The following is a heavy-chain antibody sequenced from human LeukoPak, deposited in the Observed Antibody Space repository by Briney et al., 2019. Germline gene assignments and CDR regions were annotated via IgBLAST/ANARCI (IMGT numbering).Heavy chain of an antibody. Sequence: SETLSLTCTVSGGSISSYYWSWLRQPPGKGLEWIGYIYYSGSTNYNASLKSRVTISVDTSKNQFSLKLSSVTASDTAVYYCARSDSSGYYFVYWGQGTLVTVSS. CDR3: ARSDSSGYYFVY. J-gene: IGHJ4*02. V-gene: IGHV4-59*08. CDR1: GGSISSYY. CDR2: IYYSGST. D-gene: IGHD3-22*01.